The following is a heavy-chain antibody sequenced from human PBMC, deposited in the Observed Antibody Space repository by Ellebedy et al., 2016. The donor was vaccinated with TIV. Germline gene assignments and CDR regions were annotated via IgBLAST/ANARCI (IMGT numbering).Heavy chain of an antibody. CDR2: ISARVVGT. CDR1: GFTFSSYA. Sequence: GESLKISCAASGFTFSSYAMSWVCQAPGKGLEWVSGISARVVGTYSADSVKGRFTISRDNSKNTLYLQMNSLRDEDRAVYYCARRAVSGNHHFEYWGQGTLVTVSS. CDR3: ARRAVSGNHHFEY. V-gene: IGHV3-23*01. J-gene: IGHJ4*02. D-gene: IGHD6-19*01.